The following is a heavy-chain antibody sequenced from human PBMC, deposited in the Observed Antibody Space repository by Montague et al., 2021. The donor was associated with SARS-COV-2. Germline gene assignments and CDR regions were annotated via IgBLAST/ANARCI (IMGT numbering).Heavy chain of an antibody. J-gene: IGHJ5*02. CDR3: ARRSLGYCSGGSCYYAFDP. CDR1: GGSISSYY. CDR2: IYHSGST. D-gene: IGHD2-15*01. Sequence: SETLSLTCTVSGGSISSYYWSWIRQPPGKGLEWIGYIYHSGSTNYNPSLKSRVTISVDTSKNQFSLKLSSVTAADTAVYYCARRSLGYCSGGSCYYAFDPWGQGTLVTVSS. V-gene: IGHV4-59*01.